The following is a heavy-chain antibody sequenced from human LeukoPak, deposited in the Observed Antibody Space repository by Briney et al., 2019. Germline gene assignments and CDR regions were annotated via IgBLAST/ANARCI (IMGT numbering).Heavy chain of an antibody. V-gene: IGHV4-61*08. J-gene: IGHJ3*02. CDR3: ATSYYYDSSGYSVGLAFDI. CDR2: IYYSGST. Sequence: KSSETLPLTCTVSGGSISSGDYYWSWIRQPPGKGLEWIGYIYYSGSTNYNPSLKSRVTISVDTSKNQFSLKLSSVTAADTAVYYCATSYYYDSSGYSVGLAFDIWGQGTMVTVSS. D-gene: IGHD3-22*01. CDR1: GGSISSGDYY.